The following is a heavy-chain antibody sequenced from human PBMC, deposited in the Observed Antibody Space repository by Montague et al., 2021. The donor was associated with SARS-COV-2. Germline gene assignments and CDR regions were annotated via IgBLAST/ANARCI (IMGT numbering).Heavy chain of an antibody. CDR3: ARSRANVPSRPGFDY. V-gene: IGHV4-61*01. D-gene: IGHD6-6*01. CDR2: MYYTGHT. CDR1: GASVASGNFY. J-gene: IGHJ4*02. Sequence: ETLSLTCIVSGASVASGNFYWSWIRQPPGKGLEWIGYMYYTGHTNYNPXLESRVTMPVDPSKNQFSLTLTSVTAADTAVYYCARSRANVPSRPGFDYWGQGALVTVSS.